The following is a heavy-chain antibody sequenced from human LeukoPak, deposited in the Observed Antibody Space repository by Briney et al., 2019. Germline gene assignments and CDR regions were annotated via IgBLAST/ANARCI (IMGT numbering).Heavy chain of an antibody. CDR2: INPSGGST. Sequence: ASVKVSCKASGYTFTSYYMHWVRQAPGQGLEWMGIINPSGGSTSYAQKFQGRVTMTRDTSTSTVYMELSSLRSEGTAVYYCAREQGPMVRGVIPQPPFDYWGQGTLVTVSS. CDR3: AREQGPMVRGVIPQPPFDY. CDR1: GYTFTSYY. V-gene: IGHV1-46*01. J-gene: IGHJ4*02. D-gene: IGHD3-10*01.